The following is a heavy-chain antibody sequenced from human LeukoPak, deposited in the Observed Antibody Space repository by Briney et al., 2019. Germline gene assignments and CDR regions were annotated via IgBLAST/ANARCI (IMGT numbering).Heavy chain of an antibody. D-gene: IGHD3-3*01. CDR2: IIPIFGTA. Sequence: SVKVSCKASGGTFSSYAISWVRQAPGQGLEWMGGIIPIFGTANYAQKFQGRVTITTDESTSTAYMELSSLRSEDTAVYYCARVPTINYDFWSGYYDYWGQGTLVTVSS. J-gene: IGHJ4*02. V-gene: IGHV1-69*05. CDR3: ARVPTINYDFWSGYYDY. CDR1: GGTFSSYA.